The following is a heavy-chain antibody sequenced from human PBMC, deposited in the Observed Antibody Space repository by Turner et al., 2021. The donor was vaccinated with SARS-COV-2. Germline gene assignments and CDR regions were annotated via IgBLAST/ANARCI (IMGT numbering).Heavy chain of an antibody. CDR1: GGSISSSIYY. CDR3: ARRRFMSGYSFDY. D-gene: IGHD3-3*01. V-gene: IGHV4-39*01. CDR2: IYYSGST. Sequence: QLQLQASGPGLVKPSEPLSLHRTVSGGSISSSIYYWGWLRQLPGKGTEGIGNIYYSGSTYYNPSLKSRVTIAVDTSKNQFSLKLSSVTAADTAVYYCARRRFMSGYSFDYWGQGTLVTVSS. J-gene: IGHJ4*02.